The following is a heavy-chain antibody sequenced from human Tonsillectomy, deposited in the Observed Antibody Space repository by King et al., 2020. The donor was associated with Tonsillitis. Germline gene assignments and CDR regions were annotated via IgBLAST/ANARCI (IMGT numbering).Heavy chain of an antibody. J-gene: IGHJ4*02. CDR1: GFTFSRYA. CDR3: ARGVVVTAISN. V-gene: IGHV3-30*04. D-gene: IGHD2-21*02. CDR2: ISVDGSKK. Sequence: VQLVESGGGVVQPGRSLRLSCAASGFTFSRYAMHWVRQAPDTGLEWVAVISVDGSKKYNADSVEGRVTISRDNSQNTLYLQMNSLRAEDTAVYYCARGVVVTAISNWGQGTLVTVSS.